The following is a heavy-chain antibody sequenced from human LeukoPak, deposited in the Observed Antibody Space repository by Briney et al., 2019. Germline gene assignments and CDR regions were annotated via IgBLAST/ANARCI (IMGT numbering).Heavy chain of an antibody. D-gene: IGHD6-25*01. CDR3: ARGGPRGNGFDY. V-gene: IGHV1-18*01. CDR1: GYTFTSYG. CDR2: ISAYNGNT. J-gene: IGHJ4*02. Sequence: ASVKVSCKASGYTFTSYGISWVRQAPGQGLEWMGWISAYNGNTNYAQKLQGRVTMTRDASISTAYMELSRLRSDDTAVYYCARGGPRGNGFDYWGQGTLVTVSS.